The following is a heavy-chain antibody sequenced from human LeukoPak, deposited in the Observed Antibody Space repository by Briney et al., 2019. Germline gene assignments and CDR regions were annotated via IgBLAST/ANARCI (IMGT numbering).Heavy chain of an antibody. CDR3: ARGAAYCGGGCRKPFDY. D-gene: IGHD2-21*02. V-gene: IGHV1-69*05. CDR1: GGTFSSYA. J-gene: IGHJ4*02. CDR2: IIPIFGTA. Sequence: GASMKVSCKASGGTFSSYAISWVRQAPGQGLEWMGRIIPIFGTANYAQKFQGRVTITTDESTSTAYMELSSLRSEDTAVYYCARGAAYCGGGCRKPFDYWGQGTLVTVSS.